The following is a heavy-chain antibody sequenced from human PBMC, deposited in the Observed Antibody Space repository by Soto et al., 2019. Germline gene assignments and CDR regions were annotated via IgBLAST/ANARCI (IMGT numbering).Heavy chain of an antibody. J-gene: IGHJ4*02. Sequence: SETLSLTCAFYGWSLSGYYWSLIRQPPGKGLEWIGEINHSGSTNYSPSLKSRVTILVDTSKNQFSLQLSSVTAADTAMYYCARGDFAWEPSTDYWGQGTLVTVSS. CDR1: GWSLSGYY. CDR2: INHSGST. CDR3: ARGDFAWEPSTDY. V-gene: IGHV4-34*01. D-gene: IGHD3-3*01.